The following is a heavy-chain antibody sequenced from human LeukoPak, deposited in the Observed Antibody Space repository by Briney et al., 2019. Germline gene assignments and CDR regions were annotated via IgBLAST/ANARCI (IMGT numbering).Heavy chain of an antibody. CDR1: GFSFDDYA. Sequence: GGSLRLSCAAPGFSFDDYAIHWVRQAPGKGLEWVSLISGDGGSTFYADSVEGRFTISRDNSKNSLYLKMSSLRSEDTALYYCARESDSSGWYDSWGQGTLVTVSS. CDR2: ISGDGGST. D-gene: IGHD3-22*01. CDR3: ARESDSSGWYDS. J-gene: IGHJ5*01. V-gene: IGHV3-43*02.